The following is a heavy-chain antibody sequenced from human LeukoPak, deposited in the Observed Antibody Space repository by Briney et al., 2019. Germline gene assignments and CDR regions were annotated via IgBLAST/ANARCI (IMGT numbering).Heavy chain of an antibody. J-gene: IGHJ3*02. CDR2: INYDGTTT. CDR1: GFTFSNYW. Sequence: GESLRLSCAASGFTFSNYWMHWVRQAPGKGLVWVSRINYDGTTTGYADSVKGRFTISRDNAKNTLYLQMNRLRAEDTAVYYCARRDVFDIWGQGTMVTVAS. CDR3: ARRDVFDI. V-gene: IGHV3-74*01.